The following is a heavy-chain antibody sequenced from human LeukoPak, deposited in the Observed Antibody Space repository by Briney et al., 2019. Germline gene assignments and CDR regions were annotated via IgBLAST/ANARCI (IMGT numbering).Heavy chain of an antibody. CDR2: IIPILGIA. D-gene: IGHD3-3*01. Sequence: ASVKVSCKASGGTLSSYAISWVRQAPGQGLEWMGRIIPILGIANYAQKFQGRVTITADKSTSTAYMELSSLRSEDTAVYYCARVSFDYYGMDVWGQGTTVTVSS. J-gene: IGHJ6*02. CDR1: GGTLSSYA. CDR3: ARVSFDYYGMDV. V-gene: IGHV1-69*04.